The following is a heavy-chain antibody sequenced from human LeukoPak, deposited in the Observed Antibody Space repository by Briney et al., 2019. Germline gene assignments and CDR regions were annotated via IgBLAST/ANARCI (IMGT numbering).Heavy chain of an antibody. CDR2: ISSDGSKK. Sequence: GRSLRLSCTASGFPFSGYGMHWVRQAPGKGPEWVAAISSDGSKKDYADSVKGRFSISRDKSENTLYLQMNSLRPEDTAVYYCATEYDNLDDYFDYWGQGTLVIVSS. V-gene: IGHV3-30*03. J-gene: IGHJ4*02. CDR1: GFPFSGYG. D-gene: IGHD1-1*01. CDR3: ATEYDNLDDYFDY.